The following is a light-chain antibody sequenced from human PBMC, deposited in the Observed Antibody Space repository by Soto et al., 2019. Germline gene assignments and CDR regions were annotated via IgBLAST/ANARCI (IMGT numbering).Light chain of an antibody. Sequence: DTVLTQSPVTLSLSPGEGATLSCRASQNIFNFLGWYQHKPGQAPRLLIYDASNRANGIPARFSGSGSGTDFTLTISSLEPEDSAVYYCQQRSTWPPAFGQGTKLESK. J-gene: IGKJ2*01. CDR1: QNIFNF. V-gene: IGKV3-11*01. CDR2: DAS. CDR3: QQRSTWPPA.